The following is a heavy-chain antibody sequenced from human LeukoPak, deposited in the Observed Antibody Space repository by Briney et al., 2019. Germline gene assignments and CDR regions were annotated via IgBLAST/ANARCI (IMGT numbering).Heavy chain of an antibody. Sequence: PGRSLRLSCAASGFTFDDYAMHWVRQAPGKCLEWVSGISWNSGSIGYADSVKGRFTISRDNAKNSLYLQMNSLRAEDTALYYCAKLGSGWLRDFDYWGQGTLVTVSS. D-gene: IGHD6-19*01. V-gene: IGHV3-9*01. CDR3: AKLGSGWLRDFDY. CDR1: GFTFDDYA. J-gene: IGHJ4*02. CDR2: ISWNSGSI.